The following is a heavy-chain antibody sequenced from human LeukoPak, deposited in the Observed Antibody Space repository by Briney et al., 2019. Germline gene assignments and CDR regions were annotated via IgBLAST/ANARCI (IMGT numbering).Heavy chain of an antibody. D-gene: IGHD6-19*01. CDR3: AKARKQWLVLGWFDP. V-gene: IGHV3-23*01. CDR1: GFTFSSYA. Sequence: GASLRLCCAASGFTFSSYAMSWVRQAPGKGLEWVSAISGSGGSTYYADSVKGRFTISRDNSKNTLYLQMNSLRAEDTAVYYCAKARKQWLVLGWFDPWGQGTLVTVSS. J-gene: IGHJ5*02. CDR2: ISGSGGST.